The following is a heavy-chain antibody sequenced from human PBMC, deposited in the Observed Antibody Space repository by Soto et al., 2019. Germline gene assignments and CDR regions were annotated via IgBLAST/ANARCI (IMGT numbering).Heavy chain of an antibody. D-gene: IGHD2-2*01. CDR3: ARVSLVPAAMSYYYYYMDV. CDR2: ISSSSSYI. V-gene: IGHV3-21*01. CDR1: GFTFSSYS. J-gene: IGHJ6*03. Sequence: GGSLRLSCAASGFTFSSYSMNWVRQAPGKGLEWVSSISSSSSYIYYADSVKGRFTISGDNAKNSLYLQMNSLRAEDTAVYYCARVSLVPAAMSYYYYYMDVWGKGTTVTVSS.